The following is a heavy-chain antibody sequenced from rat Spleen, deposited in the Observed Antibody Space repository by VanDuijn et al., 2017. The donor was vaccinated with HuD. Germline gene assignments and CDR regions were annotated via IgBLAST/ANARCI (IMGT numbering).Heavy chain of an antibody. D-gene: IGHD4-6*01. J-gene: IGHJ2*01. CDR1: GFTFSVYD. Sequence: EVQLVESGGGLVQPGRSLKLSCAASGFTFSVYDMAWVRQAPTRGLEWVASISPRAYSTHYRDSVKGRFTVSRDNAKSTLFLQMDSLRSEDTATYYCARHWGYWGQGVMVTVSS. V-gene: IGHV5-25*01. CDR3: ARHWGY. CDR2: ISPRAYST.